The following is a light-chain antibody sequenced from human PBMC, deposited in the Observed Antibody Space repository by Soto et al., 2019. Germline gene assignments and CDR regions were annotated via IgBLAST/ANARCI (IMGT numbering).Light chain of an antibody. CDR3: QQYGSSLT. CDR2: GAY. Sequence: EIVLTQSQGTLSLSPGERATLSCRASQSVKSSYLAWYQQKPGQAPRLLIYGAYSRATGIPDRFGGSGSGTDCTLTISILEPEDFAVYYCQQYGSSLTVGGGTKVEIK. J-gene: IGKJ4*01. CDR1: QSVKSSY. V-gene: IGKV3-20*01.